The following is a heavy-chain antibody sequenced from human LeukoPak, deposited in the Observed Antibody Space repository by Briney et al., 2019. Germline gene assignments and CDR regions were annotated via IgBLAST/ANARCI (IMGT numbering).Heavy chain of an antibody. CDR2: ISSSSGTI. J-gene: IGHJ4*02. CDR3: ARECFGDFDY. CDR1: GFTFSSYS. V-gene: IGHV3-48*02. D-gene: IGHD3-10*01. Sequence: PGGSVRLSCAASGFTFSSYSMNWVRQAPGKGLEWVSYISSSSGTIYYADSVKGRFTISRDNAKNSLYLQMNSLRDDDTAVYYCARECFGDFDYGGQGTLVTVSS.